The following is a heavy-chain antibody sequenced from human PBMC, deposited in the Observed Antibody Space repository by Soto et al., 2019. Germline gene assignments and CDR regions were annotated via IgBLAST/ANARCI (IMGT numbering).Heavy chain of an antibody. J-gene: IGHJ6*02. CDR1: GDSVSSNSAS. CDR3: ARHGGTSGWYPRIYYYGMNV. CDR2: TYYRSKWYN. D-gene: IGHD6-19*01. Sequence: PSQTLSLACAISGDSVSSNSASWNWIRQSPSRGLEWLGRTYYRSKWYNDYAVSVKSRITVNPDTSKNQFSLQLNSVTPEDTAMYYCARHGGTSGWYPRIYYYGMNVWGQETTVTVSS. V-gene: IGHV6-1*01.